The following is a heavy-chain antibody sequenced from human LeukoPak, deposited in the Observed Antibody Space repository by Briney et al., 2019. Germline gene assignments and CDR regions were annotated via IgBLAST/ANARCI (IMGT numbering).Heavy chain of an antibody. Sequence: PGGSLRLSCAASGFTFSRNAMNWVRQAPGKGLEWVASISSNGAGTYYADSVKGRFNISRDNSKNTLYLQMNSLRTEDTAVYYCAKDANYFHSGSYLIPFDFWGQGTLVTVSS. V-gene: IGHV3-23*01. J-gene: IGHJ4*02. CDR3: AKDANYFHSGSYLIPFDF. CDR2: ISSNGAGT. D-gene: IGHD1-26*01. CDR1: GFTFSRNA.